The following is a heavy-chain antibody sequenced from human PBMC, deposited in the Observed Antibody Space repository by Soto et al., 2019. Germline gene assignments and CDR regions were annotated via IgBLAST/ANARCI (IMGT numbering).Heavy chain of an antibody. CDR3: AKVSLGATTITDYYYYGMDV. J-gene: IGHJ6*02. V-gene: IGHV3-23*01. CDR2: ISGSGGST. Sequence: DVQLLESGGGLVQPGGSLRLSCAASGFTFSSYAMTWVRQAPGQGLEWVSAISGSGGSTYYAEFVKGRFTMSRDNSKNTVHLQLNSLRAEDTAVYYCAKVSLGATTITDYYYYGMDVWGQVTTVTVSS. D-gene: IGHD1-26*01. CDR1: GFTFSSYA.